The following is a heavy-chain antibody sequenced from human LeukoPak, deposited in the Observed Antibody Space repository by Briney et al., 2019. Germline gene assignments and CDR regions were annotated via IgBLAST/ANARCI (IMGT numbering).Heavy chain of an antibody. Sequence: SETLSLTCTVSGGSISSSSYYWGWIRQPPGKGLEWIGSIYYSGSTYYNPSLKSRVTISVDTSKNQFSLKLSSVTAAVTAVYYCARLERGNFDYWGQGTLVTVSS. V-gene: IGHV4-39*01. CDR1: GGSISSSSYY. D-gene: IGHD1-1*01. CDR2: IYYSGST. CDR3: ARLERGNFDY. J-gene: IGHJ4*02.